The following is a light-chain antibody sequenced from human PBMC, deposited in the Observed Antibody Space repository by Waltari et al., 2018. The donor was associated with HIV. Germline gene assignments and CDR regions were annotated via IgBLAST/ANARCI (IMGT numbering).Light chain of an antibody. Sequence: SALTQPASVSGSPGQSITISCPGTSNDVGSSNYVSWHQHHPGEAPKLIIHDVSDRPSGISNRFSGSKSGNTASLTISGLQTEDEADYYCSSYTSSTTYVFGTGTRVTVL. CDR1: SNDVGSSNY. V-gene: IGLV2-14*01. CDR2: DVS. J-gene: IGLJ1*01. CDR3: SSYTSSTTYV.